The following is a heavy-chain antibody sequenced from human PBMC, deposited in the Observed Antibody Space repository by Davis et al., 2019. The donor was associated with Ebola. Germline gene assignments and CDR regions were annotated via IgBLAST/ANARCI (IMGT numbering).Heavy chain of an antibody. D-gene: IGHD3-9*01. Sequence: GESLKISCAASGFTFSSYSMIWVRQAPGKGLEWFSSISSTSSYIYYADSVKGRFTLSRDNAKNSLYLQMNSLRAEDTAVYYCARVPYDILTGYHLGVYYYGVDVWGQGTTVTVSS. CDR3: ARVPYDILTGYHLGVYYYGVDV. V-gene: IGHV3-21*01. CDR1: GFTFSSYS. J-gene: IGHJ6*02. CDR2: ISSTSSYI.